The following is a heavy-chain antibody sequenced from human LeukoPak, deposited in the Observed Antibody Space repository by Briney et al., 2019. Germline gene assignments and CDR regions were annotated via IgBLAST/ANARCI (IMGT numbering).Heavy chain of an antibody. CDR3: AKDQGYCSSTSCFFDY. J-gene: IGHJ4*02. CDR1: RFTFSSFA. Sequence: PGGSLRLSCAASRFTFSSFAMSWVRQAPGKGLEWVSAISGSGDSTYYADSVKGRFTISRDNSKNTLYLQMNSLRAEDSAIYYCAKDQGYCSSTSCFFDYWGQGTLVTVSS. CDR2: ISGSGDST. V-gene: IGHV3-23*01. D-gene: IGHD2-2*01.